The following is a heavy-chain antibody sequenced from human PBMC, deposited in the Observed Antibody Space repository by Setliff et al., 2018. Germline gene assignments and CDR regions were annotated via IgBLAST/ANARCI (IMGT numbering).Heavy chain of an antibody. V-gene: IGHV3-23*01. J-gene: IGHJ1*01. CDR1: AFTFSRYA. CDR3: AKDLYMVVMAGYFQY. CDR2: ISGSGGST. Sequence: PGGSLRLSCAASAFTFSRYAMSWVRQSPGKGLEWVSAISGSGGSTYYADSVKGRFAISRDNSKNTLYLQMNSLRPEDTAVYFCAKDLYMVVMAGYFQYWGQGTLVTVSS. D-gene: IGHD2-15*01.